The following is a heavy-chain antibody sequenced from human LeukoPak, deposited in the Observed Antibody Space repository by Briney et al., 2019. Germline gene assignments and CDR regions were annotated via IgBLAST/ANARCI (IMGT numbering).Heavy chain of an antibody. J-gene: IGHJ4*02. CDR1: GYTFTGYY. CDR3: ARIAAAGTRVFDY. V-gene: IGHV1-2*02. Sequence: ASVKVSCKASGYTFTGYYIHWVRQAPGQGPEWMGWTNPNTGGTNDALKFQGGVTMTRDTSISTAYMELSRLRSDDTAVYYCARIAAAGTRVFDYWGQGTLVTVSS. CDR2: TNPNTGGT. D-gene: IGHD6-13*01.